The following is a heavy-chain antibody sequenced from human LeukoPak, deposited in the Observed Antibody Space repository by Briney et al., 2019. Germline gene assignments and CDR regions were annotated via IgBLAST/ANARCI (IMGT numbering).Heavy chain of an antibody. D-gene: IGHD3-10*01. Sequence: GGSLRLSCVASGFTFSSYWMHWVRQDPRKGLVWVSRINGDGRNINYADSVRGRFTISRDNAKNSLYLQMNSLRAEDTAVYYCAREVGRFGYYGMDVWGQGTTVTVSS. V-gene: IGHV3-74*01. CDR1: GFTFSSYW. CDR3: AREVGRFGYYGMDV. J-gene: IGHJ6*02. CDR2: INGDGRNI.